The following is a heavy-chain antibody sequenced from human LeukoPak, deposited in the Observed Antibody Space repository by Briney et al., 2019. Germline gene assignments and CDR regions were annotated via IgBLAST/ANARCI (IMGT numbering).Heavy chain of an antibody. V-gene: IGHV6-1*01. CDR3: TKGGGSFDY. D-gene: IGHD1-26*01. Sequence: SQTLSLTCAISGDSVSSNSAGWTWIRLSPSRGLEWLGRTYYRSKWYNDYAVSVKGRITINPDTSRNQFSLQLNSVTPEDTAVYYCTKGGGSFDYWGQGTLVTVSS. CDR1: GDSVSSNSAG. J-gene: IGHJ4*02. CDR2: TYYRSKWYN.